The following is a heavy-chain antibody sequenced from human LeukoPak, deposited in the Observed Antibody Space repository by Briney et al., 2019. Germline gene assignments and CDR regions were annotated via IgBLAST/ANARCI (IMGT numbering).Heavy chain of an antibody. CDR2: IKQDGSEK. CDR3: ARGLYSITIFEDYFDY. CDR1: GFTFSSYW. V-gene: IGHV3-7*01. Sequence: PGGSLRLSCAASGFTFSSYWMSWVRQAPGKGLEWVANIKQDGSEKYYVDSVKGRFTISRDNAKNSLYLQMNSLRAEDTAVYYCARGLYSITIFEDYFDYWGQGTLVTVSS. D-gene: IGHD3-3*01. J-gene: IGHJ4*02.